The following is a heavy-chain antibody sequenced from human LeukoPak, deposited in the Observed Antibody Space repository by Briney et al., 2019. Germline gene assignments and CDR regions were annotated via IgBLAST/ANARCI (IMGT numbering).Heavy chain of an antibody. Sequence: ASVKVSCKASGYTFTSYEISWVRQAPGQGLEWMAWISAYNGNTNYAQNLQGRVTMTTDTSTCTAYMELRSLRSDDTAVYYCARHSSGWSFYFDYWGQGTLVTVSS. CDR3: ARHSSGWSFYFDY. V-gene: IGHV1-18*01. D-gene: IGHD6-19*01. CDR1: GYTFTSYE. CDR2: ISAYNGNT. J-gene: IGHJ4*02.